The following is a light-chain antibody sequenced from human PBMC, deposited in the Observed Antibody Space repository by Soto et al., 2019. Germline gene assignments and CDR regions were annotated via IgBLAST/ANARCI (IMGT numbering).Light chain of an antibody. Sequence: QSVLTQPPSVSGSPGQSVAISCTGTSSDVGSYDRVSWYQQPPGTAPKLIISEVSNRPSGVPDRFSGSKSGNTASLTISGLQAEDEADYYCCSWTGSSTYVFGTGTKVTVL. CDR1: SSDVGSYDR. J-gene: IGLJ1*01. CDR3: CSWTGSSTYV. CDR2: EVS. V-gene: IGLV2-18*02.